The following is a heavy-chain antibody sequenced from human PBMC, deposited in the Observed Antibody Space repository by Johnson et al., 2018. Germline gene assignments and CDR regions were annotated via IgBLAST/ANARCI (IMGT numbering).Heavy chain of an antibody. CDR1: GFTFDDYA. CDR2: ISWNSGSI. Sequence: VQLVESGGGLVQPGRSLRLSCAASGFTFDDYAMHWVRQAPGKGLEWVSGISWNSGSIGYADSVKGRFTIARDNAKNSLYLQMNSLRAEDTALYYCAKGVAAAYYYYGMDVWGQGTTVTVSS. J-gene: IGHJ6*02. V-gene: IGHV3-9*01. CDR3: AKGVAAAYYYYGMDV. D-gene: IGHD6-13*01.